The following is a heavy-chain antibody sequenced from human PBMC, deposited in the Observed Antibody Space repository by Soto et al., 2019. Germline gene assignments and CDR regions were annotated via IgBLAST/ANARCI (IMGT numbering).Heavy chain of an antibody. CDR2: ISYDGTTT. Sequence: WGSLRLSCVVSGFTFSMYWMHSVRQVPAQSPFWVSRISYDGTTTNYEDSVRGRVTISIDTSKNTLYLQLNNLKADDTAIYYCSRGPRADSSGKGAHWGQGTLVTVSS. D-gene: IGHD1-26*01. J-gene: IGHJ4*02. CDR1: GFTFSMYW. CDR3: SRGPRADSSGKGAH. V-gene: IGHV3-74*01.